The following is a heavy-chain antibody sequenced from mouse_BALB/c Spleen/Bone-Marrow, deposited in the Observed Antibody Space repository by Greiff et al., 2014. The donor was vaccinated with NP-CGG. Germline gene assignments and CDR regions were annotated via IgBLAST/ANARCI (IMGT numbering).Heavy chain of an antibody. V-gene: IGHV14-3*02. CDR3: AQGYDWAMDY. D-gene: IGHD2-14*01. CDR2: IDPANGNT. Sequence: VQLKQSGAELVKPGASVKLSCTASGFNIKDTYIHWVKQRPEQGLEWIGRIDPANGNTKYDPKFQGKATITTDTSSNTAYLQLSGLTSEDTAVYYCAQGYDWAMDYWGQGTSVTVSS. J-gene: IGHJ4*01. CDR1: GFNIKDTY.